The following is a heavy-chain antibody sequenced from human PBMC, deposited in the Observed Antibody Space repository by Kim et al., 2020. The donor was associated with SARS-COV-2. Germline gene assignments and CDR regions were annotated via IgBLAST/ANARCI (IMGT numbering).Heavy chain of an antibody. CDR1: GGSISSSGHY. J-gene: IGHJ4*02. CDR2: IYYSGTT. CDR3: ARRGAVAGNPVYDY. V-gene: IGHV4-39*01. D-gene: IGHD6-19*01. Sequence: SETLSLTCTVSGGSISSSGHYWTWIRQPPGKGLEWIGSIYYSGTTYDNPSLKSRITISVDTSKNQFSLNLSSVTAADTAVYYCARRGAVAGNPVYDYWGQGTLGTVSS.